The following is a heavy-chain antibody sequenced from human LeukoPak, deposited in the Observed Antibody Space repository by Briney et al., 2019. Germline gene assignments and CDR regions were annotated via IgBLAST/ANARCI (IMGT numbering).Heavy chain of an antibody. V-gene: IGHV3-74*01. CDR2: ITSDGAT. D-gene: IGHD2-21*01. CDR1: GFTFSSYE. CDR3: ARIDWVTDF. J-gene: IGHJ4*02. Sequence: GGSLRLSCAASGFTFSSYEMNWVRQAPGKGLVWVSRITSDGATSYADSVKGRFTISRENAKNTLYLQLNSLRAEDTAVYYCARIDWVTDFWGQGTLVTVSS.